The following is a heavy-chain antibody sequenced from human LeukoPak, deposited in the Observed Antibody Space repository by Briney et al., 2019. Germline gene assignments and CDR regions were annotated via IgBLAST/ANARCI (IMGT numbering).Heavy chain of an antibody. CDR2: IKQDGREK. J-gene: IGHJ1*01. V-gene: IGHV3-7*01. Sequence: GGSLRLSCAASGFTFSTYAMRWVRQAPGKGLEWVANIKQDGREKYYVDSVKGRFTISRDNAKNSLYLQMNSLRAEDTAVYYCARGDGYNSDEYFQHWGQGTLVTVSS. CDR3: ARGDGYNSDEYFQH. D-gene: IGHD5-24*01. CDR1: GFTFSTYA.